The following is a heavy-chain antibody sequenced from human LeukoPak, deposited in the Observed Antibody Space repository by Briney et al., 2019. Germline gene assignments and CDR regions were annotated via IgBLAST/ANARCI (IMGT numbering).Heavy chain of an antibody. CDR1: GFTFTKNW. J-gene: IGHJ5*01. D-gene: IGHD3-16*01. Sequence: GGSLRLSCAASGFTFTKNWMHWVRQAPAKGLVWVSLIKDDGTTTAYADSVKGRFTISRDNAKNTVYLQMNSLRAEDTAIYYCARDRFHAVESWGQGTLVTVSS. CDR2: IKDDGTTT. V-gene: IGHV3-74*01. CDR3: ARDRFHAVES.